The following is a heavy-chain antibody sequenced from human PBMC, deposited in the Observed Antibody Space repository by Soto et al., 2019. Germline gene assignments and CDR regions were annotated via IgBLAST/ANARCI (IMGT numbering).Heavy chain of an antibody. Sequence: SETLSLTCTVSGGSISSSSYYWGWIRQPPGKGLEWIGSIYYSGSTYYNPSLKSRVTISVDTSKNQFSLKLSSVTAADTAVYYCARRVGYCSGGSCSDHFDYWGQGTLVTVSS. CDR2: IYYSGST. V-gene: IGHV4-39*01. J-gene: IGHJ4*02. CDR1: GGSISSSSYY. D-gene: IGHD2-15*01. CDR3: ARRVGYCSGGSCSDHFDY.